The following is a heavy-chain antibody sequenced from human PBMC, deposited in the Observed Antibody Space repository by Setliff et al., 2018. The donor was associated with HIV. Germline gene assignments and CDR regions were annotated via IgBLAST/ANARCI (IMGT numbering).Heavy chain of an antibody. J-gene: IGHJ6*03. D-gene: IGHD3-3*01. CDR3: ARDRTITIFGVVLSYMDV. Sequence: PSETLSLTCTVSDGSITTDNYFWGWIRQPPGKGLEWIGSIYYTGNTYSNSSLKSRVSMSVDTSKKQISLRLHSVTAADTAVYYCARDRTITIFGVVLSYMDVWGKGTTVTVSS. CDR1: DGSITTDNYF. V-gene: IGHV4-39*02. CDR2: IYYTGNT.